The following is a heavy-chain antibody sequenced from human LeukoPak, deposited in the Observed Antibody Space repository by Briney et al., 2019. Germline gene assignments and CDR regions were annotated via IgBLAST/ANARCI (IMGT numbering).Heavy chain of an antibody. J-gene: IGHJ4*02. CDR1: SGSISSYY. CDR2: IYYSGST. V-gene: IGHV4-59*01. CDR3: ARVTGYTIEDYFDY. D-gene: IGHD3-9*01. Sequence: PSETLSLTCTVSSGSISSYYWSWIRQPPGKGLEWIGYIYYSGSTNYNPSLKSRVTISVKTSKNQFSLKLRSVTAADTAVYYCARVTGYTIEDYFDYWGQGTLVTVSS.